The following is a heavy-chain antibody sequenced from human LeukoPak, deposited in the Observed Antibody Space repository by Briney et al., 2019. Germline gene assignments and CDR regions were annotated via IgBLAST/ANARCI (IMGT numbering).Heavy chain of an antibody. CDR1: GFTFSNSA. V-gene: IGHV3-23*01. J-gene: IGHJ4*01. CDR3: AKGIYSSGWSYFDY. D-gene: IGHD6-19*01. Sequence: GGSLRLSCAASGFTFSNSAMSWVRQAPRKGLEWVSTLSGSGITTYYADSVKGRFTISRDNSKNTLYLQMNSLRAEDTAVYYCAKGIYSSGWSYFDYWGHGTLVTVSS. CDR2: LSGSGITT.